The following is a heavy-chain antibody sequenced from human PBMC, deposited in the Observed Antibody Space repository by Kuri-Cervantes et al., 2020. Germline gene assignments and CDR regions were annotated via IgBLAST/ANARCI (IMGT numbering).Heavy chain of an antibody. CDR2: IYHSGST. Sequence: SETLSLTCTVSGGSISSSSYYWGWIRQPPGKGLEWIGEIYHSGSTNYNPSLKSRVTISVDKSKNQFSLKLSSVTAVDTAVYYCARAGYSSSWSLDYWGQGTLVTVSS. J-gene: IGHJ4*02. CDR3: ARAGYSSSWSLDY. D-gene: IGHD6-13*01. CDR1: GGSISSSSYY. V-gene: IGHV4-39*07.